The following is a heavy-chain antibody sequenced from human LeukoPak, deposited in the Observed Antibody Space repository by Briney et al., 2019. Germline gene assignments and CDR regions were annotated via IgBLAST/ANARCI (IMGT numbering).Heavy chain of an antibody. J-gene: IGHJ4*02. V-gene: IGHV3-30-3*01. Sequence: GGSLRLSCAASGFTFSSYAMHWVRQAPGKGLEWVAVISYDGSNKYYADSVKGRFTISRDNSKNTLYLQMNSLRAEDTAVYYCARPYSGNSGFFDYWGQGTLVPVPS. D-gene: IGHD1-26*01. CDR2: ISYDGSNK. CDR3: ARPYSGNSGFFDY. CDR1: GFTFSSYA.